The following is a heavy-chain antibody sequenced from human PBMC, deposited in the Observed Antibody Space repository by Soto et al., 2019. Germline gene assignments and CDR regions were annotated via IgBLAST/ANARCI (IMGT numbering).Heavy chain of an antibody. CDR1: GYSFTTFH. CDR2: INPNLGHS. J-gene: IGHJ4*02. Sequence: ASVKVSCKASGYSFTTFHMHWERQAPGLGHQWMGIINPNLGHSNTAQRFQGRVAMTWDTSTNTVYMELSSLRSDDTAVYYCARASYSPSFFFFHHLGPGAPVAVSS. D-gene: IGHD3-16*01. CDR3: ARASYSPSFFFFHH. V-gene: IGHV1-46*01.